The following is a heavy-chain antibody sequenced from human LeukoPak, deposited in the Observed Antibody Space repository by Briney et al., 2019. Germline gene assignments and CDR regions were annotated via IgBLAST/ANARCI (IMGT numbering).Heavy chain of an antibody. D-gene: IGHD6-13*01. CDR3: ATATLRSARWDY. CDR1: GGSFSGYY. CDR2: INHSGST. Sequence: SETLSLTCAVYGGSFSGYYWSWIRQPPGKGLEWIGEINHSGSTNYNPSLKSRVTISVDTSKNQFSLKLSSVTAADTAVYYCATATLRSARWDYWGQGTLVTVSS. J-gene: IGHJ4*02. V-gene: IGHV4-34*01.